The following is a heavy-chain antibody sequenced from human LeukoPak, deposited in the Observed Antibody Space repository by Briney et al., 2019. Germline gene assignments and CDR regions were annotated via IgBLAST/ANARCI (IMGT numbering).Heavy chain of an antibody. J-gene: IGHJ4*02. Sequence: ASVKVSCKSSGFTFADYYIHWVRQAPGQGLEWVGYIGPHSSATSSPQEFQGRVTMTRDTSMSTACMELTRLTSDDTAVYYCARHGNGLLSKDFDYWGQGTLVTVSS. V-gene: IGHV1-2*02. CDR3: ARHGNGLLSKDFDY. D-gene: IGHD2/OR15-2a*01. CDR2: IGPHSSAT. CDR1: GFTFADYY.